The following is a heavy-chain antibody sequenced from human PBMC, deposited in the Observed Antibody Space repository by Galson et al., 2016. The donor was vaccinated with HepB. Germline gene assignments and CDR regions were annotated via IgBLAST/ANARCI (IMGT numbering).Heavy chain of an antibody. CDR3: AREGFLEWLSNNYFDP. D-gene: IGHD3-3*01. CDR2: INPSGGST. CDR1: GYTFTSYY. Sequence: SCKASGYTFTSYYMHWVRQAPGQGLEWMGIINPSGGSTSYAQKFQGRVTMTRDTSTSTVYMGLSSLRSEDTAIYYCAREGFLEWLSNNYFDPWGQGTLVTVSS. J-gene: IGHJ5*02. V-gene: IGHV1-46*01.